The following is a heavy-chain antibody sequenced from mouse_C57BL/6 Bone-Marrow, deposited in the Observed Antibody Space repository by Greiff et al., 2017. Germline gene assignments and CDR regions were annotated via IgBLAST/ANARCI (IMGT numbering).Heavy chain of an antibody. D-gene: IGHD1-1*01. Sequence: QVQLQQSGAELARPGASVKLSCKASGYTFTSYGISWVKQRTGQGLEWIGEIYPRSGNTYYNEKFKGKATLTADKSSSTAYMELRSLTSEDSAFYFCARERGYGSSLYYFDYWGQGTTLTVSS. V-gene: IGHV1-81*01. CDR3: ARERGYGSSLYYFDY. J-gene: IGHJ2*01. CDR1: GYTFTSYG. CDR2: IYPRSGNT.